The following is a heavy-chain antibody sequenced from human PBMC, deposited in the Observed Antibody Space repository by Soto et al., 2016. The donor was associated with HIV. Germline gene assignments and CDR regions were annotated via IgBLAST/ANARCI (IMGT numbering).Heavy chain of an antibody. Sequence: QVQLVQSGAEVKKPGASVKVSCKASGYTFTGYYMHWVRQAPGQGLEWMGWINPNSGGTNYAQKFQGRVTMTRDTSISTAYMELSRLRSDDTAVYYCAREKDSGYDSLFFDYWGQGTLVTVSS. CDR3: AREKDSGYDSLFFDY. CDR2: INPNSGGT. V-gene: IGHV1-2*02. D-gene: IGHD5-12*01. J-gene: IGHJ4*02. CDR1: GYTFTGYY.